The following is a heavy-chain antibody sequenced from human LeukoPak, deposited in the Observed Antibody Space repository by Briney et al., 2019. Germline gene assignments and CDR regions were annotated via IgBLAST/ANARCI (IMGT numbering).Heavy chain of an antibody. CDR1: GFTFSSYG. V-gene: IGHV3-33*08. Sequence: GRSLRLSCAASGFTFSSYGMHWVRQAPGKGLEWVAVIWYDATEKYYADSVKGRFTVSRDNSKNTMYLQMNSLRAEDTAVYYCARGSGLVVRGDAMDVWGQGTTVTVFS. D-gene: IGHD2-2*01. CDR3: ARGSGLVVRGDAMDV. J-gene: IGHJ6*02. CDR2: IWYDATEK.